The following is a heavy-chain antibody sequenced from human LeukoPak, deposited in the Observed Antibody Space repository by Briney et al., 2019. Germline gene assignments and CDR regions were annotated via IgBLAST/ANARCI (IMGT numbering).Heavy chain of an antibody. CDR3: ARTRTLLRFLEWLPDYYYYMGV. CDR1: GFTFSSYW. V-gene: IGHV3-7*01. CDR2: IKQDGSEK. Sequence: GGSLRLSCAASGFTFSSYWMSWVRQAPGKGLEWVANIKQDGSEKYYVDSVKGRFTISRDNAKNSLYLQMNSLRAEDTAVYYCARTRTLLRFLEWLPDYYYYMGVWGKGTTVTVSS. D-gene: IGHD3-3*01. J-gene: IGHJ6*03.